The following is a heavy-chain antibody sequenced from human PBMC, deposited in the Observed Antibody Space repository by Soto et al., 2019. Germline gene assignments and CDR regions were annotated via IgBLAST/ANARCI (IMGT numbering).Heavy chain of an antibody. Sequence: PSETLSLTCTVSGGSISSFHWNWIRRPPGKGLEWIGYIYNSGSTNYNPSLKSRVTISVDTSKNQFSLKLSSVTAADTAVYYCARRSSSPHFDYWGQGTPVTVSS. CDR3: ARRSSSPHFDY. J-gene: IGHJ4*02. D-gene: IGHD2-2*01. CDR1: GGSISSFH. V-gene: IGHV4-59*08. CDR2: IYNSGST.